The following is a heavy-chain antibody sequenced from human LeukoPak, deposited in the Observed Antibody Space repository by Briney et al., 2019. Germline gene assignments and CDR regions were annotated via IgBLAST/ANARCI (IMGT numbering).Heavy chain of an antibody. V-gene: IGHV4-34*01. D-gene: IGHD3-22*01. CDR2: INHSGST. J-gene: IGHJ4*02. CDR1: GGSFSGYY. Sequence: SETLSLTCAVYGGSFSGYYWSWIRQPTGKGLEWIGEINHSGSTNYNPSLKSRVTISVDTSKNQFSLKVSSVTAADTAVYYCARGRDYYDSSGYYFYWGQGTLVTVSS. CDR3: ARGRDYYDSSGYYFY.